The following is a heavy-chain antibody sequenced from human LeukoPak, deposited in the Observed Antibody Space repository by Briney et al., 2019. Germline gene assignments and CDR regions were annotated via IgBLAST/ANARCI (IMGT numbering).Heavy chain of an antibody. J-gene: IGHJ4*02. V-gene: IGHV3-7*01. CDR3: ASTNILLWFGDLSYYFDY. Sequence: GGSLRLSCAASGFTFSSYWMSWVRQAPGKGLEWVANIKQDGSEKYYVDSVKGRFTISRDNAKNSLYLQMNSLRAEDTAVYYCASTNILLWFGDLSYYFDYWGQGTLVTVSS. CDR1: GFTFSSYW. D-gene: IGHD3-10*01. CDR2: IKQDGSEK.